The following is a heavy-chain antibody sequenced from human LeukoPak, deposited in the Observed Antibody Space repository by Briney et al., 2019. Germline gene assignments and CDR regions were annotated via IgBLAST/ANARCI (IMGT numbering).Heavy chain of an antibody. CDR3: ARGFGDFVGGPTDRIDH. D-gene: IGHD4-17*01. CDR2: IYYSGTT. J-gene: IGHJ4*02. V-gene: IGHV4-39*07. CDR1: VGSIRISTYY. Sequence: PSETLSLTCTVSVGSIRISTYYWGWIRQPPGKGLEWIGSIYYSGTTYYNPSFKSRVTISVDTSKNQFFLKLNSVTAADTAIYYCARGFGDFVGGPTDRIDHWGQGRLVTVSS.